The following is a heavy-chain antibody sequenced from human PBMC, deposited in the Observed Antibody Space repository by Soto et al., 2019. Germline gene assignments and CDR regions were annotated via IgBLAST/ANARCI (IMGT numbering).Heavy chain of an antibody. J-gene: IGHJ4*02. V-gene: IGHV3-48*02. Sequence: EVQLVEAGGGLVQPGGSLRLSCKASGFTFSYYSLNWVRQGPGKGLEWIAHINSGSSTINYADSVRSRFTISRDDAKDSLYLQMDSLRDEDTGIYYCATVLSVGVIYKPFAYWGQGTVVTVSS. CDR3: ATVLSVGVIYKPFAY. D-gene: IGHD3-22*01. CDR1: GFTFSYYS. CDR2: INSGSSTI.